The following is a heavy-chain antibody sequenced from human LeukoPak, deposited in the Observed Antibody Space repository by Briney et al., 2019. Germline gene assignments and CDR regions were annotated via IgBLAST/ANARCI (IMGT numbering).Heavy chain of an antibody. D-gene: IGHD1/OR15-1a*01. CDR1: GYTFISHG. CDR3: ARNLDGTTTAFDY. V-gene: IGHV1-18*01. Sequence: GASVKVSCKACGYTFISHGISLLGQAAGQGSEWMGWISTYNGITNYTQKVQYKITVTRDTSTSTVYMDLRSLRSDDTAVYYCARNLDGTTTAFDYRGQGTLVTVSS. J-gene: IGHJ4*02. CDR2: ISTYNGIT.